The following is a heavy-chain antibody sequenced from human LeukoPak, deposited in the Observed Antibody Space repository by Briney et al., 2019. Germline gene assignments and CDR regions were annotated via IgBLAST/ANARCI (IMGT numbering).Heavy chain of an antibody. CDR2: ILPMFDTA. Sequence: ASVKVSCKASTGIFSTYALSCGRGAPGQGLQWMGRILPMFDTADYAQRFQGRVTITADKFTGTAFLEVSSLTSEDTGIYYCERSYESSGPQKRSHDFWGQGTRLTVSA. J-gene: IGHJ4*02. CDR3: ERSYESSGPQKRSHDF. CDR1: TGIFSTYA. D-gene: IGHD3-22*01. V-gene: IGHV1-69*06.